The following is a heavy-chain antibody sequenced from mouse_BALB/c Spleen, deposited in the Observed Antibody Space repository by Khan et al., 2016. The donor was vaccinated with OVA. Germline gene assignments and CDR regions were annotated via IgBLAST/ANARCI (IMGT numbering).Heavy chain of an antibody. CDR2: INPRSSYT. D-gene: IGHD2-14*01. CDR1: GYTFTSNT. Sequence: QVQLQQSGAELARPGASVKMSCKASGYTFTSNTMHWVKQRPGQGLEWIGYINPRSSYTNYNQKFKDKATLTADKFSSTAYIELSSLTSEDSAVYYCARRTTGYAMDYWGQGTSVTVSS. J-gene: IGHJ4*01. CDR3: ARRTTGYAMDY. V-gene: IGHV1-4*01.